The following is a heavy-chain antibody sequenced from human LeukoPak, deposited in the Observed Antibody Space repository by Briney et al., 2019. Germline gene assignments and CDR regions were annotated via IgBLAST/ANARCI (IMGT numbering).Heavy chain of an antibody. CDR3: AREDSSSWYSTYYYYGMDV. Sequence: GASVKVSCKASGYTFTGYYMHWVRQAPGQGLEWMGWINPNSGGTNYAQKFQGWVTMTRDTSISTAYMELSRLRSDDTAVYYCAREDSSSWYSTYYYYGMDVWGQGTTVTVSS. CDR2: INPNSGGT. J-gene: IGHJ6*02. CDR1: GYTFTGYY. D-gene: IGHD6-13*01. V-gene: IGHV1-2*04.